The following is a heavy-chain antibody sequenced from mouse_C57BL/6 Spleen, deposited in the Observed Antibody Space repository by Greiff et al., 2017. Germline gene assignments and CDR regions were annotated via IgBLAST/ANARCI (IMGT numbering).Heavy chain of an antibody. CDR2: IYPRSGNT. CDR1: GYTFTSYG. CDR3: ARERGLITTVVALYYFDY. D-gene: IGHD1-1*01. V-gene: IGHV1-81*01. Sequence: VQLQQSGAELARPGASVKLSCKASGYTFTSYGISWVKQRTGQGLEWIGEIYPRSGNTYYNEKFKGKATLTADKSSSTAYMELRSLTSEDSAVXFCARERGLITTVVALYYFDYWGQGTTLTVSS. J-gene: IGHJ2*01.